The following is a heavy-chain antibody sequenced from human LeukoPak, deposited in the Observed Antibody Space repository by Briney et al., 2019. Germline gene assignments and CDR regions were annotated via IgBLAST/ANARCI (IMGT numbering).Heavy chain of an antibody. CDR3: ARVPIVVVPAAMYVYGMDV. Sequence: SASLSLSCDVYGGTFGGYSWRWIRQPPGQGLEWIGEINHSGSTNYNPSLKSRDTISVDTSKNQFSLKPSSVTAADTAVYYCARVPIVVVPAAMYVYGMDVWGKGTTVTVSS. CDR1: GGTFGGYS. V-gene: IGHV4-34*01. D-gene: IGHD2-2*01. J-gene: IGHJ6*04. CDR2: INHSGST.